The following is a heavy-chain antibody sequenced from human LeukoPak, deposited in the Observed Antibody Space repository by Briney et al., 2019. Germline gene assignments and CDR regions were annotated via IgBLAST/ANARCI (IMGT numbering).Heavy chain of an antibody. D-gene: IGHD3-22*01. CDR3: AKDQATMIVVVTHFDY. CDR2: ISGSGGST. Sequence: ETGGSLRLSCAASGFTFSSYAMSWVRQAPGKGLEWVSAISGSGGSTYYAVSVKGRFIISRDNSKNTLYLQMNSLRAEDTAVYYCAKDQATMIVVVTHFDYWGQGTLVTVSS. J-gene: IGHJ4*02. CDR1: GFTFSSYA. V-gene: IGHV3-23*01.